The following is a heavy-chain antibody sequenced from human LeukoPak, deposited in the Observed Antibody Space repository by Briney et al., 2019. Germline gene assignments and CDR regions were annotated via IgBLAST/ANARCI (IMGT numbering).Heavy chain of an antibody. Sequence: SETLSLTCAVYGGPFSGYYWSWIRQPPGKGLEWIGEINHSGSTNYNPSLKSRVTISVDTSKNQFSLKLSSVTAADTAVYYCARRGLYYDFWSGYYKSDAFDIWGQGTMVTVSS. CDR2: INHSGST. CDR3: ARRGLYYDFWSGYYKSDAFDI. J-gene: IGHJ3*02. V-gene: IGHV4-34*01. CDR1: GGPFSGYY. D-gene: IGHD3-3*01.